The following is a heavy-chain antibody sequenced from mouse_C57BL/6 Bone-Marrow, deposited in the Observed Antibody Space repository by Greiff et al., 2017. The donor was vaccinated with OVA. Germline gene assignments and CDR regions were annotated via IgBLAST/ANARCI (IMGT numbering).Heavy chain of an antibody. CDR1: GYTFTDYY. V-gene: IGHV1-76*01. D-gene: IGHD1-1*02. CDR2: IYPGSGNT. J-gene: IGHJ4*01. Sequence: VHLVESGSELVRPGASVKLSCKASGYTFTDYYINWVKQRPGQGLEWIARIYPGSGNTYYNEKFKGKATLTAEKSSSTAYMQLSSLTSEDSAVYFCARADYDYDAMDYWGQGTSVTVSS. CDR3: ARADYDYDAMDY.